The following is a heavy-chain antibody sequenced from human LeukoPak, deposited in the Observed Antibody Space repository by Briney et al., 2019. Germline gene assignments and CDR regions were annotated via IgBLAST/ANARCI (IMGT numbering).Heavy chain of an antibody. CDR2: ISSSSSTI. CDR1: GFTFSGNS. CDR3: ARVGDGYNVGFDY. D-gene: IGHD5-24*01. J-gene: IGHJ4*02. V-gene: IGHV3-48*01. Sequence: PGGSLRLSCAASGFTFSGNSMNWVRHAPGKGLEWVSYISSSSSTIYYADSVQGRFTISRDKAKNAPYLQMNRLRAEDTAVYYCARVGDGYNVGFDYWGQGTLVTVSS.